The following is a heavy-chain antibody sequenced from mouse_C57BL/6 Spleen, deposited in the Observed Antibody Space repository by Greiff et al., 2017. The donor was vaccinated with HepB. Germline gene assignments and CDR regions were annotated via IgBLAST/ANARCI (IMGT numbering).Heavy chain of an antibody. CDR3: ARTHDYDENWYFDV. CDR2: IDPNSGGT. D-gene: IGHD2-4*01. Sequence: QVQLQQPGAELVKPGASVKLSCKASGYTFTSYWMHWVKQRPGRGLGWIGRIDPNSGGTKYNEKFKSKATLTVDKPSSTAYMQLSSLTSEDSAAYDGARTHDYDENWYFDVWGTGTTVTVSS. J-gene: IGHJ1*03. V-gene: IGHV1-72*01. CDR1: GYTFTSYW.